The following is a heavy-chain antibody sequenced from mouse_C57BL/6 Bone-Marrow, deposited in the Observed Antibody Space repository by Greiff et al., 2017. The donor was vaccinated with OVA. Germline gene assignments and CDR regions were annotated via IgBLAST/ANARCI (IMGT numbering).Heavy chain of an antibody. D-gene: IGHD1-1*01. Sequence: VQLKESGPGLVKPSQSLSLTCSVTGYSITSGYYWNWIRQFPGNKLEWMGYISYDGSNNYNPSLKNRISITRDTSKNQFFLKLNSVTTEDTATYYCARDSRLLRYWYFDVWGTGTTVTVSS. V-gene: IGHV3-6*01. CDR2: ISYDGSN. CDR1: GYSITSGYY. J-gene: IGHJ1*03. CDR3: ARDSRLLRYWYFDV.